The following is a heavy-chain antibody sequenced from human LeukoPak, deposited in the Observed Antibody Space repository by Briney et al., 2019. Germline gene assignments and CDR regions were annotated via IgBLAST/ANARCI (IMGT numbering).Heavy chain of an antibody. Sequence: SETLSLTCVVYGGSFSSYSWSWIRQPPGKGLEWIGKINHIGSANYNPSLKSRATISIDTSKNQFSLKLSSVTAADTAVYYCARLQLLHFQSYYYLHVWGKGTTVTVSS. CDR3: ARLQLLHFQSYYYLHV. J-gene: IGHJ6*03. CDR1: GGSFSSYS. CDR2: INHIGSA. V-gene: IGHV4-34*01. D-gene: IGHD2-2*01.